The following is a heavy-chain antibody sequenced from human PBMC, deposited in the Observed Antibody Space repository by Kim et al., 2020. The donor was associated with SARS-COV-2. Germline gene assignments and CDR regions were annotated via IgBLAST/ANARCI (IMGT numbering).Heavy chain of an antibody. Sequence: ADSVKGRFTISRDNAKNSLYVQMNSLRAEDTALYYCAKDRSTTQGNAFDIWGQGTMVTVSS. CDR3: AKDRSTTQGNAFDI. D-gene: IGHD1-1*01. J-gene: IGHJ3*02. V-gene: IGHV3-9*01.